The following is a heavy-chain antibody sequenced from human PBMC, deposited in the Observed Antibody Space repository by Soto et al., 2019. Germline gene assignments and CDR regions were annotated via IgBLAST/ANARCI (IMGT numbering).Heavy chain of an antibody. Sequence: QVQLQESGPGLVKPSGTLSLTCAVSGGSISHDDWWSWVRQSPGKGLEWIREIYETGTINYNPSLKSRVNMTVDKSNNQSALRLISVTAADTAVYYCARVNDNDDFWNNWSLATLGQGALVTVS. D-gene: IGHD3-3*01. J-gene: IGHJ5*02. CDR3: ARVNDNDDFWNNWSLAT. CDR2: IYETGTI. CDR1: GGSISHDDW. V-gene: IGHV4-4*02.